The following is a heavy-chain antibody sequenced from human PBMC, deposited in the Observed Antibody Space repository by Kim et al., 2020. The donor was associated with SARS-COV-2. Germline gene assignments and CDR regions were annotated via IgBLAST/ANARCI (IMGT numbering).Heavy chain of an antibody. J-gene: IGHJ4*02. CDR3: AGGPESNGHLLEY. V-gene: IGHV3-74*01. Sequence: CAGFGKGRFSISRDNSKRTMYLQMNSLRAEDSGVYCCAGGPESNGHLLEYWGQGTLVTVSS. D-gene: IGHD1-1*01.